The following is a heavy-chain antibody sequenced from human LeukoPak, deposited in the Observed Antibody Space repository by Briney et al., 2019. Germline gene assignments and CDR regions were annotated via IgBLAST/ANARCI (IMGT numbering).Heavy chain of an antibody. J-gene: IGHJ4*02. CDR1: GFTFSSYW. V-gene: IGHV3-7*01. CDR2: IKQDGSEK. Sequence: GGSLRLSCAASGFTFSSYWMSWVRQAPGKGLEWVANIKQDGSEKYYVDSVKGRFTISRDNSKNTLYLQMNSLRAEDTAVYYCARARTTRGFDYWGQGTLVTVSS. D-gene: IGHD4-17*01. CDR3: ARARTTRGFDY.